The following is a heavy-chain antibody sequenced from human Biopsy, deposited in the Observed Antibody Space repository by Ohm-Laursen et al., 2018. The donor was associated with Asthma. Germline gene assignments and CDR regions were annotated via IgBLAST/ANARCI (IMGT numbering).Heavy chain of an antibody. CDR2: ISKDASTQ. V-gene: IGHV3-30*01. J-gene: IGHJ3*02. D-gene: IGHD1-1*01. CDR1: GFSFSNFA. CDR3: VRDGTDDAFDI. Sequence: SLRLSCTASGFSFSNFAIHWVRQAPGKGLEWVGVISKDASTQGYADSVKGRFTMTRDNSKNTLDLQMNSLREEDTAVYYCVRDGTDDAFDIWGQGTVVSVSS.